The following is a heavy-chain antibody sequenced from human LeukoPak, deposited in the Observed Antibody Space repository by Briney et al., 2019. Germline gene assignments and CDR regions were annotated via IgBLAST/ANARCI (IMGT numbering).Heavy chain of an antibody. CDR1: GYTFTSYG. V-gene: IGHV1-18*01. D-gene: IGHD6-6*01. CDR2: ISAYNGNT. Sequence: PLASVKVSCKASGYTFTSYGISWVRQAPGQGLEWMGWISAYNGNTNYAQKFQGRVTMTRDTSTSTVYMELSSLRSDDTAVYYCARTAARRFDYWGQGTLVTVSS. J-gene: IGHJ4*02. CDR3: ARTAARRFDY.